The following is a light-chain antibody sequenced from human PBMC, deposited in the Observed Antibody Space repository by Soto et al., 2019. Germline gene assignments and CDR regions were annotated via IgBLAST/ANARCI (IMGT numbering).Light chain of an antibody. V-gene: IGKV1-39*01. CDR2: ASS. CDR1: QTISRY. Sequence: DIQLTQSPASLSASVGDGVTITCRASQTISRYLNWYQQKPGTAPKLLIYASSTLQSGVPARFSGLGSGTDFTLTISSLQPEYFAHYYCQQTYSNLWTFGQGTRVEVK. J-gene: IGKJ1*01. CDR3: QQTYSNLWT.